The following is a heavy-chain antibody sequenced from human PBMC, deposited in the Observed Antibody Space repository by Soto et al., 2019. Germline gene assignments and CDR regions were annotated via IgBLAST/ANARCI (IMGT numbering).Heavy chain of an antibody. CDR3: AREESPAAIPYNWFDP. CDR1: GGSISSYY. J-gene: IGHJ5*02. V-gene: IGHV4-59*12. D-gene: IGHD2-2*01. Sequence: SETLSLTCTVSGGSISSYYWSWIRQPPGKGLEWIGYIYYSGSTYYNPSLKSRVTISVDTSKNQFSLKLSSVTAADTAVYYCAREESPAAIPYNWFDPWGQGTLVTVSS. CDR2: IYYSGST.